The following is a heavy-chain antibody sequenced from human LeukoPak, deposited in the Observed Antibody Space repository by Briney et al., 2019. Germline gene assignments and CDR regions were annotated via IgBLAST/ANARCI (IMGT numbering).Heavy chain of an antibody. CDR1: GFTFSSYS. CDR2: ISSSSSYI. Sequence: GGSLRLSCAASGFTFSSYSMNWVRQALGKGLEWVSSISSSSSYIYYADSVKGRFTISRDNAKNSLYLQMNSLRAEDTAVYYCASGPVVVPAVADYWGQGTLVTVSS. J-gene: IGHJ4*02. D-gene: IGHD2-2*01. CDR3: ASGPVVVPAVADY. V-gene: IGHV3-21*01.